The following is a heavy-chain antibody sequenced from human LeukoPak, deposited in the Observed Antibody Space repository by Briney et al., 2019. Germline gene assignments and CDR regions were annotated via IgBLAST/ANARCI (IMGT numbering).Heavy chain of an antibody. D-gene: IGHD3-22*01. CDR3: ARGGGNYYDSSGYRPLDY. V-gene: IGHV3-21*04. CDR1: GFTFSSYS. CDR2: ISSSSSYI. Sequence: GGSLRLSCAASGFTFSSYSMNWVRQAPGKGLEWVSSISSSSSYIYYADSVKGRFTISRDNAKNSLYLQMNSLRAEDTALYYCARGGGNYYDSSGYRPLDYWGQGTLVTVSS. J-gene: IGHJ4*02.